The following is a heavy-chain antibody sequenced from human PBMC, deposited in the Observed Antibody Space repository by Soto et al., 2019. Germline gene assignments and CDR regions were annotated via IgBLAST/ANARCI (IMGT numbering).Heavy chain of an antibody. Sequence: TLPLPCLVSGASSTAYHMSWVRQSPGKGLEWIDYTSSSGNTNSIPSLQSRVTISIDTSKNQLSLKITSMTAADTDVYYCERDMHAGFTQYFDPWGQGSLVTVSA. D-gene: IGHD2-8*01. CDR3: ERDMHAGFTQYFDP. CDR1: GASSTAYH. CDR2: TSSSGNT. V-gene: IGHV4-59*01. J-gene: IGHJ5*02.